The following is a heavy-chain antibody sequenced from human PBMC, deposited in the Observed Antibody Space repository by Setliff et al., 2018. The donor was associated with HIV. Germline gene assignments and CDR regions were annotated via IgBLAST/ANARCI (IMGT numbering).Heavy chain of an antibody. CDR1: GGSFGDYH. Sequence: SETLSLTCTLSGGSFGDYHWSWIRQPAGRGLEWIGRIFRSGTTDYKFSPKSRVTISIDTSRNQFSLRLTSVTAEDTAVYYCARDRHYSGLGSYGPWGPGTLVTVSS. V-gene: IGHV4-4*07. J-gene: IGHJ5*02. D-gene: IGHD3-10*01. CDR3: ARDRHYSGLGSYGP. CDR2: IFRSGTT.